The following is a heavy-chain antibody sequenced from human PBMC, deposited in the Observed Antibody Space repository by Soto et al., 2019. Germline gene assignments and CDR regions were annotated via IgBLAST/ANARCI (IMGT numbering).Heavy chain of an antibody. Sequence: PGGSLRLSCAASGFTFSSYAMHWVRQAPGKGLEWVAVISYDGSNKYYADSVKGRFTISRDNSKNTLYLQMNSLRAEDTAVYYCARATHITNFDYWGQGTLVTVSS. V-gene: IGHV3-30-3*01. CDR2: ISYDGSNK. D-gene: IGHD2-21*01. CDR1: GFTFSSYA. CDR3: ARATHITNFDY. J-gene: IGHJ4*02.